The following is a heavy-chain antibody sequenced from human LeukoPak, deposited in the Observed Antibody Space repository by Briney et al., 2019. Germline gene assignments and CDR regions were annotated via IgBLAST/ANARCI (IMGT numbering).Heavy chain of an antibody. CDR2: MNPNSGNT. CDR1: GYTFTSYD. V-gene: IGHV1-8*03. J-gene: IGHJ3*02. D-gene: IGHD1-26*01. CDR3: ARVYIVGATTAFDI. Sequence: ASVKVSCKASGYTFTSYDINWVRQATGQGLEWMGWMNPNSGNTGYAQKFQGRVTITRNTSISTAYMELSSLRSEDTAVYYCARVYIVGATTAFDIWGQGTMVTVSS.